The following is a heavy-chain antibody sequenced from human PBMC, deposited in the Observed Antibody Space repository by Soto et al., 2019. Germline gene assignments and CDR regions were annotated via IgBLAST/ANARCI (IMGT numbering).Heavy chain of an antibody. V-gene: IGHV5-10-1*01. D-gene: IGHD5-12*01. CDR2: IDPSDSYT. J-gene: IGHJ6*02. CDR3: ARQDSGYDYYYYYGMDV. CDR1: GYSFTSYW. Sequence: PGESLKISCKGSGYSFTSYWISWVRQMPGKGLEWMGRIDPSDSYTNYSPSFQGHVTISADKSISTAYLQWSSLKASDTAMYHCARQDSGYDYYYYYGMDVWGQGTTVTVSS.